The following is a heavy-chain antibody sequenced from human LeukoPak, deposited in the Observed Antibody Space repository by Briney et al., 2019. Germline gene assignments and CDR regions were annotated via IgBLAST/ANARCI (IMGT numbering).Heavy chain of an antibody. CDR2: INAGNGNT. CDR3: AREGLDYDFWSGYYMDYYYYGMDV. Sequence: ASVKVSCKASGYTFTSYAMHWVRQAPGQRLEWMGWINAGNGNTKYSQKFQGRVTITRDTSASTAYMELSSLRSEDTAVYYCAREGLDYDFWSGYYMDYYYYGMDVWGQGTTATVSS. J-gene: IGHJ6*02. V-gene: IGHV1-3*01. D-gene: IGHD3-3*01. CDR1: GYTFTSYA.